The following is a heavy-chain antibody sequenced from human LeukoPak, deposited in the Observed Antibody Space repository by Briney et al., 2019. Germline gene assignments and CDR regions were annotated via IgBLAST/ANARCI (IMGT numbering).Heavy chain of an antibody. J-gene: IGHJ4*02. Sequence: GGSLRLSCAASGFTFSSYAMHWVRQAPGKGLEWVAVISYDGSNKYYADSVKGRFTISRDNSKNTLYLQMNSLRAEDTAVYYCARKSGLGAAGPVDNWGQGTLVTVSS. CDR2: ISYDGSNK. V-gene: IGHV3-30-3*01. CDR3: ARKSGLGAAGPVDN. CDR1: GFTFSSYA. D-gene: IGHD6-13*01.